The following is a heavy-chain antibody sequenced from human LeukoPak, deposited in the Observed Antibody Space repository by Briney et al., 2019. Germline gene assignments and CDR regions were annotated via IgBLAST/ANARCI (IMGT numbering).Heavy chain of an antibody. D-gene: IGHD6-19*01. Sequence: GESLKISCQGSGYTFINYWIGWVRQMPGKGLEWMGSINPGDSETKYSPSFQGQVTISADKSISTAYLQWSSLKASDTAMYYCAGPGYRSRYFDYWGHGALVTVSS. CDR1: GYTFINYW. CDR2: INPGDSET. V-gene: IGHV5-51*01. J-gene: IGHJ4*01. CDR3: AGPGYRSRYFDY.